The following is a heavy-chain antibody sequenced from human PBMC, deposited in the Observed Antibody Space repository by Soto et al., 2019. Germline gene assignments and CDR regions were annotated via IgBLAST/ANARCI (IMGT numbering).Heavy chain of an antibody. J-gene: IGHJ6*02. CDR2: INHSGST. CDR1: GGSFSCYY. CDR3: ARXIRQYSGSYRYYYGMDV. Sequence: PSETLSLTCAVYGGSFSCYYWSWIRQPPGKGLEWIGEINHSGSTNYNPSLKSRVTISVDTSKNQFSLKLSSVTAADTAVYYCARXIRQYSGSYRYYYGMDVWGQGTTVTVSS. D-gene: IGHD1-26*01. V-gene: IGHV4-34*01.